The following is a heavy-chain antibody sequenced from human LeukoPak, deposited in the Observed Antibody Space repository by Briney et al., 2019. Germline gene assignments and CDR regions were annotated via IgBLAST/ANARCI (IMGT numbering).Heavy chain of an antibody. CDR2: IHYSGRT. Sequence: SETLSLTCTVSGGSLRSYYWSWIRQPPGKGLEWIGYIHYSGRTNYNPSLKSRVTISVDTSKNQISLKVSSVTAADTAVYYCATQGYFDSSGYYYFAVDYWGQGTLVTVSS. J-gene: IGHJ4*02. CDR3: ATQGYFDSSGYYYFAVDY. D-gene: IGHD3-22*01. V-gene: IGHV4-59*08. CDR1: GGSLRSYY.